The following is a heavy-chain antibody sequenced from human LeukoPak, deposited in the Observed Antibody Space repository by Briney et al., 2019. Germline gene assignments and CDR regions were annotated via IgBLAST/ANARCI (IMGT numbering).Heavy chain of an antibody. CDR1: VGTFSSYA. CDR3: ARDFGCSSTSCYGRFDY. D-gene: IGHD2-2*01. J-gene: IGHJ4*02. V-gene: IGHV1-69*05. Sequence: ASVTVSFKASVGTFSSYAVSWVRQAPGQGLEWMGGIIPIFGTANYAQKFQGRVTITTDESTITAYMGLSSLRSEDTAVYYCARDFGCSSTSCYGRFDYWGQGTLVTVSS. CDR2: IIPIFGTA.